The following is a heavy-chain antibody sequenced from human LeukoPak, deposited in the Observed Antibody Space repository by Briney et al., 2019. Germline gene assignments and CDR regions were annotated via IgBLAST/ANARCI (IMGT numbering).Heavy chain of an antibody. D-gene: IGHD3-22*01. Sequence: GASVKVSCKAAGATFSSYAISWVRQAPGQGLEWMGRIIPIFGTANYAQKFQGRVTITTDESTSTAYMELSSLRSEDTAVYYCARADSSGYGPYYFDYWGQGTLVTVSS. CDR1: GATFSSYA. J-gene: IGHJ4*02. CDR3: ARADSSGYGPYYFDY. V-gene: IGHV1-69*05. CDR2: IIPIFGTA.